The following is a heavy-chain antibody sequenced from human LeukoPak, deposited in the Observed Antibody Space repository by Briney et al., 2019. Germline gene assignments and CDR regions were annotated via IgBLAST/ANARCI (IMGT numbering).Heavy chain of an antibody. V-gene: IGHV3-74*01. Sequence: PGGSLRLSCAASGFTFSSSWRHWVRQGPRKGLLWVARMNADGRTINYAVSVKCGITIYRENANNTRYLQMNSLRTEDAAVYYCARAGNYYFDLWGRGNQVTVSS. CDR1: GFTFSSSW. J-gene: IGHJ2*01. CDR2: MNADGRTI. D-gene: IGHD1-7*01. CDR3: ARAGNYYFDL.